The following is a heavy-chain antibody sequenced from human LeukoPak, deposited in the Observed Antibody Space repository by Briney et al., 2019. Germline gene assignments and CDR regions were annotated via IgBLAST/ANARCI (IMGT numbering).Heavy chain of an antibody. J-gene: IGHJ5*02. CDR1: GFMFSDFT. CDR3: GKEGGA. V-gene: IGHV3-23*01. D-gene: IGHD3-16*01. Sequence: PGGSLRLSCAASGFMFSDFTMTWVRQAPGKGPEWVSAICGRGGSTYYADCVGGRFTISKDNSKDMVYLQMNSLKVEDTATYYCGKEGGAWGQGTKVTVSS. CDR2: ICGRGGST.